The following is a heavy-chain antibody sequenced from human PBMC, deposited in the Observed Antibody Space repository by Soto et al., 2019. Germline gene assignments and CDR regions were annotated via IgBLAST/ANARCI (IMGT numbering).Heavy chain of an antibody. CDR1: GGSFMSYS. V-gene: IGHV1-69*02. Sequence: SVKVSCKASGGSFMSYSFNWVRQAHVQGLEWMGRIIPIQNKANYALKFHDRVTITADRSTRTVYMELRSLRSEDTSVYYCAKSLLFVDHAYMDVWGKGTTVTVSS. D-gene: IGHD2-21*01. CDR2: IIPIQNKA. J-gene: IGHJ6*03. CDR3: AKSLLFVDHAYMDV.